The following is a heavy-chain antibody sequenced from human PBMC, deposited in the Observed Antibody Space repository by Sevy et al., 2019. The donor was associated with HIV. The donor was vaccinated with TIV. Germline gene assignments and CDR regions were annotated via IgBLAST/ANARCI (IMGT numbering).Heavy chain of an antibody. CDR2: IYYTGST. CDR1: GGSISSDSYY. CDR3: ARPSSLYYYYAMDV. J-gene: IGHJ6*02. D-gene: IGHD3-10*01. Sequence: SETLSLTCIVSGGSISSDSYYWGWIRQPPGKGLEWIGSIYYTGSTYYNPSLKSRVTISSDTSKNQFSLRWSYVTAADTALYFCARPSSLYYYYAMDVWGQGTTVTVSS. V-gene: IGHV4-39*01.